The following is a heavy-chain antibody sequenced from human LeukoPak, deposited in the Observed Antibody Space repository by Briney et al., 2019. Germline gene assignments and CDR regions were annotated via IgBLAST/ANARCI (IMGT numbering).Heavy chain of an antibody. CDR2: IWYDGSNK. D-gene: IGHD5-24*01. J-gene: IGHJ4*02. V-gene: IGHV3-33*01. Sequence: GGSLRLSCAASGFTFSSYGMHRVRQAPGKGLEWVAVIWYDGSNKYYADSVKGRFTISRDNSKNTLYLQMNSLRAEDTAVYYCARVAKMATTEYYFDYWGQGTLVTVSS. CDR1: GFTFSSYG. CDR3: ARVAKMATTEYYFDY.